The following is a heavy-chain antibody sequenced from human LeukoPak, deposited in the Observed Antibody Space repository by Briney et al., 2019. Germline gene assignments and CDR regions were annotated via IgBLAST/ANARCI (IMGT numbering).Heavy chain of an antibody. CDR1: GYTFTSNY. J-gene: IGHJ4*02. Sequence: ASVKVSCKASGYTFTSNYIHWVRQAPRQGLEWMGMIYPRDGSTSYAQKFQGRVTVTRDTSASTVHMELSGLRSEDTAVYYCARDQEGFDYWGQGTLVTVSS. CDR2: IYPRDGST. V-gene: IGHV1-46*01. CDR3: ARDQEGFDY.